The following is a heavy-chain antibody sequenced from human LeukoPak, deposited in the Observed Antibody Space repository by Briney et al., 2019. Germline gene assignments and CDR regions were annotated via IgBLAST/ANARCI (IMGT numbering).Heavy chain of an antibody. J-gene: IGHJ3*02. CDR1: GYTFTSYA. Sequence: ASVKVSCKASGYTFTSYAMNWVRQAPGQGLEWMGWINPNSGGTNYAQKFQGRVTMTRDTSISTAYMELSRLRSDDTAVYYCARVPSITVFGGAFDIWGQGTTVTVSS. CDR3: ARVPSITVFGGAFDI. CDR2: INPNSGGT. V-gene: IGHV1-2*02. D-gene: IGHD3-3*01.